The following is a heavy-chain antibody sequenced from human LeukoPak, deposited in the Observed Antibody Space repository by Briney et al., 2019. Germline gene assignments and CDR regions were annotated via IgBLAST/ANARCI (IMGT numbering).Heavy chain of an antibody. CDR2: IIPIFGTA. CDR3: ARLPDYYDSSGPIKDAFDI. Sequence: GASVKVSCKASGGIFSSYAISWVRQAPGQGLEWMGGIIPIFGTANYAQKFQGRVTITADESTSTAYMELSSLRSEDTAVYYCARLPDYYDSSGPIKDAFDIWGQGTMVTVSS. CDR1: GGIFSSYA. D-gene: IGHD3-22*01. V-gene: IGHV1-69*13. J-gene: IGHJ3*02.